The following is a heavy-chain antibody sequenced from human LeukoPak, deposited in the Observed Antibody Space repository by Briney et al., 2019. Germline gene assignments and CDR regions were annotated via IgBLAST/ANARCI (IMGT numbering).Heavy chain of an antibody. V-gene: IGHV3-23*01. CDR3: AQGYSSGWYPH. CDR2: ISVDGESA. D-gene: IGHD6-19*01. Sequence: PGGSLRLSCTVSGSSVSTSGMSWVRQAQGKGLQTISAISVDGESAYYADSVKGRFTISRDNSKNTLYLQMNSLRVEDTAVYYCAQGYSSGWYPHWGQGSLVSVSS. CDR1: GSSVSTSG. J-gene: IGHJ4*02.